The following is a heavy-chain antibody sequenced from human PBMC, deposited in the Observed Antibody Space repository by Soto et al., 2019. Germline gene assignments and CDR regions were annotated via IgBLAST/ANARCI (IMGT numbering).Heavy chain of an antibody. Sequence: SETLSLTCAVSGGSISSGGYSWSWLRQPPGKGLEWIGYIFHSGSTYYNPSLKSRVTISVDTSKNQFSLKLSSVTAADTAVYYCARRYGPGFDYWGQGTLVTVSS. CDR1: GGSISSGGYS. CDR3: ARRYGPGFDY. J-gene: IGHJ4*02. CDR2: IFHSGST. D-gene: IGHD4-17*01. V-gene: IGHV4-30-2*01.